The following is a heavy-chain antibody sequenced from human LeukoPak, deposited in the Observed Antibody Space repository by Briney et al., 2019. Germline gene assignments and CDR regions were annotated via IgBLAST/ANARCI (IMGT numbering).Heavy chain of an antibody. CDR2: ISSSSSYI. CDR3: ARDPCSSTSCYTGAFDF. V-gene: IGHV3-21*01. CDR1: GFTFSGYS. J-gene: IGHJ3*01. Sequence: GGSLRLSCAASGFTFSGYSMNWVRQAPGKELEWVSSISSSSSYIYYADSVKGRFTISRDNAKNSLYLQMNSLRAEDTAVYYCARDPCSSTSCYTGAFDFWGQGTMVTVSS. D-gene: IGHD2-2*02.